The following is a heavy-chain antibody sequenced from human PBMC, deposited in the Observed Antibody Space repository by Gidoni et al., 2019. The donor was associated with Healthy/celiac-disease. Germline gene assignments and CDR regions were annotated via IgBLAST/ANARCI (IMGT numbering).Heavy chain of an antibody. CDR3: AKDYSGYWYY. Sequence: QVQLVESGGGVVQPGGSLRLSCAASGFTFSSYGMHWVRQAPGKGLEWVAFIRYDGSNKYYADSVKGRFTISRDNSKNTLYLQMNSLRAEDTAVYYCAKDYSGYWYYWGQGTLVTVSS. V-gene: IGHV3-30*02. CDR1: GFTFSSYG. J-gene: IGHJ4*02. CDR2: IRYDGSNK. D-gene: IGHD3-22*01.